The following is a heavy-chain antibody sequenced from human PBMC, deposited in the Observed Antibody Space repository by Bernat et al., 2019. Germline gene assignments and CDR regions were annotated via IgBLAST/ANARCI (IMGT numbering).Heavy chain of an antibody. CDR3: AKEIAVAGTAFDY. CDR2: IRYDGSNK. CDR1: GFTFSSYG. J-gene: IGHJ4*02. V-gene: IGHV3-30*02. Sequence: QVQLVESGGGVVQPGGSLRLSCAASGFTFSSYGMHWVRQAPGKGLEWVAFIRYDGSNKYYADSVKGRFTISRDNSKNTLYLQMNSLRAEDTAVYYCAKEIAVAGTAFDYRGQGTLVTVSS. D-gene: IGHD6-19*01.